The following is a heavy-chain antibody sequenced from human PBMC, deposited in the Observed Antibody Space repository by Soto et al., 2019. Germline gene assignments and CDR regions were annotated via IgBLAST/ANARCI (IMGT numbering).Heavy chain of an antibody. CDR3: ARHDYDSSGYGFDY. D-gene: IGHD3-22*01. V-gene: IGHV4-34*01. J-gene: IGHJ4*02. Sequence: SETLSLTCAVYGGSFSGYYWSWIRQPPGKGLEWIGEINHSGSTNYNPSLKSRVTISVDTSKNQFSLKLSSVTAADTAVYYCARHDYDSSGYGFDYWGQGTLVTVSS. CDR1: GGSFSGYY. CDR2: INHSGST.